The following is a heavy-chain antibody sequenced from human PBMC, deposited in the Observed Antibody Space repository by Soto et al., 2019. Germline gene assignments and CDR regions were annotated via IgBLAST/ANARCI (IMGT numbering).Heavy chain of an antibody. J-gene: IGHJ4*02. CDR3: ARHQRDDASRKIDC. V-gene: IGHV5-51*01. CDR2: INPADSDI. Sequence: GESLKISCQGSGYSFTSNWIGWVRQMPGKGLEWMGIINPADSDIKYSPSFQGQVTISADKSIGTAYLQWSSLKASDTAMYYCARHQRDDASRKIDCWGQGTLVTVS. D-gene: IGHD3-16*01. CDR1: GYSFTSNW.